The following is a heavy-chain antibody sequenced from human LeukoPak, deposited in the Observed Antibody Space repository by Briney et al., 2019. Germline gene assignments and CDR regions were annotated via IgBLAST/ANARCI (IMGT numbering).Heavy chain of an antibody. CDR3: ARGSTRADDY. D-gene: IGHD2/OR15-2a*01. J-gene: IGHJ4*02. CDR1: GASISRHY. V-gene: IGHV4-59*11. CDR2: VYHDGTT. Sequence: SETLSLTCTVSGASISRHYWSWIRQPPAKGLEWIGYVYHDGTTNYNPSLKSRVAISIDTSRNQLSLKLSSMTAADTAVYYCARGSTRADDYWGQGILVTVSS.